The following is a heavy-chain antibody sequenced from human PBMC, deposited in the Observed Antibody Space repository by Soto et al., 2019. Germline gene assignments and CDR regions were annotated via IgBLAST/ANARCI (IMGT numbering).Heavy chain of an antibody. CDR1: GFTFSSYA. J-gene: IGHJ4*02. Sequence: PGGSLRLSCAASGFTFSSYAMSWVRQAPGKGLEWVSAISGSGGSTYYADSVKGRFTISRDNSKNTLYLQMNSLRAEDTAVYYCAKDVGYDSSGYYFTADWGQGTLVTVSS. D-gene: IGHD3-22*01. CDR2: ISGSGGST. V-gene: IGHV3-23*01. CDR3: AKDVGYDSSGYYFTAD.